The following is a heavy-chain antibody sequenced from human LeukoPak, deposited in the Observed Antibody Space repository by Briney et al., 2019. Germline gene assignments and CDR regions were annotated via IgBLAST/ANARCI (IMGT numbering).Heavy chain of an antibody. CDR3: ARVHGAAAGTDYYMDV. V-gene: IGHV3-30-3*01. Sequence: GGSLRLSCAASGFTFSSYAMHWVRQAPGKGLEWVAVISYDGSNKYYADSVKGRFTISRDNSKNTLYLQMNSLRAEDTAVYYCARVHGAAAGTDYYMDVWGKGTTVTVSS. D-gene: IGHD6-13*01. CDR2: ISYDGSNK. CDR1: GFTFSSYA. J-gene: IGHJ6*03.